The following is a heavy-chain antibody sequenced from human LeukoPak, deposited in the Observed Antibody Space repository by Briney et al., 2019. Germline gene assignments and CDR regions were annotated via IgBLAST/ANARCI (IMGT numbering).Heavy chain of an antibody. V-gene: IGHV4-34*01. CDR2: IYHSGST. Sequence: PSETLSLTCAVYGGSFSGYYWSWIRQPPGKGLEWIGEIYHSGSTNYNPSLKSRVTISVDKSKNQFSLKLSSVTAADTAVYYCARSKGIAVAESFDYWGQGSLVTVSS. CDR3: ARSKGIAVAESFDY. CDR1: GGSFSGYY. D-gene: IGHD6-19*01. J-gene: IGHJ4*02.